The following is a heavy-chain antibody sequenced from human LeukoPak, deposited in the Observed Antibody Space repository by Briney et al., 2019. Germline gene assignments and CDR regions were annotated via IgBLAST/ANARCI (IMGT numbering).Heavy chain of an antibody. V-gene: IGHV3-43*02. CDR2: ISGDGGST. CDR1: GLTFDDYA. D-gene: IGHD6-13*01. CDR3: AKEGVAAGTGYFDY. J-gene: IGHJ4*02. Sequence: GGSLRLSCAASGLTFDDYAMHWVRQAPGKGLEWVSLISGDGGSTYYADSVKGRFTISRDNSKNSLYLQMNSLRTEDTALHYCAKEGVAAGTGYFDYWGQGTLVTVSS.